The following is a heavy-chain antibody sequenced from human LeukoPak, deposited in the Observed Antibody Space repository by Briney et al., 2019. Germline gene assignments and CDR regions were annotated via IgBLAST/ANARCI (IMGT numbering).Heavy chain of an antibody. J-gene: IGHJ3*02. D-gene: IGHD1-26*01. CDR3: AKGDGARKYAFDI. Sequence: GGSLRLSCAASGFTFDDYAMHWVRQAPGKGLEWVSGISWNSGSIGYADSVKGRFTISRDNAKNSLYLQMNSLGAEDTALYYCAKGDGARKYAFDIWGQGTMVTVSS. V-gene: IGHV3-9*01. CDR1: GFTFDDYA. CDR2: ISWNSGSI.